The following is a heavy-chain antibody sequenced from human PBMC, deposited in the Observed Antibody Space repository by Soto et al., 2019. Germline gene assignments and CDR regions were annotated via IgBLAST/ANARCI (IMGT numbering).Heavy chain of an antibody. D-gene: IGHD2-15*01. CDR1: GFTFSTYA. CDR3: AKGRSCYYYYGVDV. J-gene: IGHJ6*02. CDR2: ISGSGDTT. Sequence: GGSLRLSCAASGFTFSTYAMSWVRQAPGKGLEWVSAISGSGDTTYYANSVKGRFTISRDNSKNTLYLQMNSLRAEDTAVYYCAKGRSCYYYYGVDVWGQGTTVTVSS. V-gene: IGHV3-23*01.